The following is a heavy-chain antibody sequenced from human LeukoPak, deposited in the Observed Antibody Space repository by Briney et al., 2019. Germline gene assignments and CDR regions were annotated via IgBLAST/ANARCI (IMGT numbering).Heavy chain of an antibody. Sequence: SETLSLTCTVSGGSISSSGYYWGWIRQPPGKGLEWIGSIYYSGSTYYNPSLKSRVTISVDTSKNQFSLKLSSVTAADTAVYYCATRPDIAATGPGWFDPWGQGTPVTVSS. CDR1: GGSISSSGYY. J-gene: IGHJ5*02. CDR2: IYYSGST. V-gene: IGHV4-39*07. CDR3: ATRPDIAATGPGWFDP. D-gene: IGHD6-13*01.